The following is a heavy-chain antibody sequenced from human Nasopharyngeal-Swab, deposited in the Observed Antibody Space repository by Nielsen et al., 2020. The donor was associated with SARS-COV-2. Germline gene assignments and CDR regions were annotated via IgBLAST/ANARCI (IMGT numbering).Heavy chain of an antibody. J-gene: IGHJ6*03. D-gene: IGHD2-2*01. V-gene: IGHV4-34*01. Sequence: WIRHPPGKGLEWIGEVSQGGGTNYNPSLKNRVTISVATSKNQFSLKLSSVTAAETAVYYCARGGAGVVPSPVLGLGPYYSYYYMDVWGKGTTVTVSS. CDR3: ARGGAGVVPSPVLGLGPYYSYYYMDV. CDR2: VSQGGGT.